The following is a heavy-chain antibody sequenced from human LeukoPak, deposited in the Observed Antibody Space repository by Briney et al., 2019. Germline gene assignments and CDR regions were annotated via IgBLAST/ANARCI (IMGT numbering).Heavy chain of an antibody. CDR1: GFTFSSYG. CDR2: ISYDGSNE. Sequence: QSGGSLRLSCAAWGFTFSSYGMHGVRQAPGKGLEWVAVISYDGSNEYYADSVKGRFTISRDNSKNTLYLQMNSLRAEDTAVYYCAKMIAAEPFDYWGQGTLVTVSS. V-gene: IGHV3-30*18. J-gene: IGHJ4*02. CDR3: AKMIAAEPFDY. D-gene: IGHD6-13*01.